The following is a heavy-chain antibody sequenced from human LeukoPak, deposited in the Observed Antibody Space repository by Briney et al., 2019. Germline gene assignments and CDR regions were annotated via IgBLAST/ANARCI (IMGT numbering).Heavy chain of an antibody. CDR2: IYPGDSDT. J-gene: IGHJ5*02. CDR1: GYSFTSYW. V-gene: IGHV5-51*01. D-gene: IGHD5-24*01. Sequence: GESLKISCKGSGYSFTSYWIGWVRQMPGKGLEWMGIIYPGDSDTRYSPFFQGQVTISADKSISTAYLQWSSLKASDTAMYYCARKEGPEMAAFRAWGQGTLVTVSS. CDR3: ARKEGPEMAAFRA.